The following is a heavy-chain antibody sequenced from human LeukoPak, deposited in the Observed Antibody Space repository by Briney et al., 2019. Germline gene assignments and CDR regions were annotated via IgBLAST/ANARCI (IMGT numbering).Heavy chain of an antibody. CDR1: GYSITSSSW. Sequence: PSDTLSLTCAVSGYSITSSSWWGWIRQPPGKGLEWIGYIYHSGTTYYNPSLQSRVTMSVDTSKNQFSLRLSSVTAVDTAVYYCARKENVYYYFDYWGQGTLVTVSS. CDR3: ARKENVYYYFDY. D-gene: IGHD3-10*01. V-gene: IGHV4-28*01. CDR2: IYHSGTT. J-gene: IGHJ4*02.